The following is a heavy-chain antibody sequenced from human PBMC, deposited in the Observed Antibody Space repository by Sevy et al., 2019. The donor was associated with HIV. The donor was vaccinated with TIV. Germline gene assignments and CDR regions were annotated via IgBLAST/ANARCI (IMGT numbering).Heavy chain of an antibody. CDR3: ASTYYYDSSGYYPTNENYYYYGMDV. CDR2: IYYSGST. Sequence: SETLSLTCTVSGGSISSYYWSWIRQPPGKGLEWIGYIYYSGSTNYNPSLKSRVTISVDTFKNQFSLKLSSVTAADTALYYCASTYYYDSSGYYPTNENYYYYGMDVWGQGTTVTVSS. J-gene: IGHJ6*02. CDR1: GGSISSYY. D-gene: IGHD3-22*01. V-gene: IGHV4-59*01.